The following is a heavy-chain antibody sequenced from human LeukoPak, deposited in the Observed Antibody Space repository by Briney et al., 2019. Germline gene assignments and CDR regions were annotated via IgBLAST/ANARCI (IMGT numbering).Heavy chain of an antibody. CDR3: VRDCVRGLSYDAFDI. J-gene: IGHJ3*02. CDR1: GFTFSSYA. CDR2: MSGRGGST. Sequence: GGSLTLSCTASGFTFSSYAMSGVRRAPGKGMEGGSAMSGRGGSTYYADSVKGRFTISRDNAKNSLYAQMNRLRDEDTAVYYCVRDCVRGLSYDAFDIWGQGTMVTVSS. V-gene: IGHV3-23*01. D-gene: IGHD3-10*01.